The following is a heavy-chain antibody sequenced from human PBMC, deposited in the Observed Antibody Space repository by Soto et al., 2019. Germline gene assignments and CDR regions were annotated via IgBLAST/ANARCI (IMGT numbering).Heavy chain of an antibody. CDR3: AKDRNYPRDQFHY. CDR1: GFTFSTYA. Sequence: GGSLRLSCAASGFTFSTYALSWVRQAPGKGLEWVSAISANGQGIYYADSVRGRFTISRDNSKNTIFLHMDSLRAEGTAVYYCAKDRNYPRDQFHYWGQGTLVTVSS. CDR2: ISANGQGI. J-gene: IGHJ4*02. D-gene: IGHD1-7*01. V-gene: IGHV3-23*01.